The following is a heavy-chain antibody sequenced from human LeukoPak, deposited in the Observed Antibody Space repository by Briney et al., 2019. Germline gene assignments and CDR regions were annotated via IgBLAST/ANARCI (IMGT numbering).Heavy chain of an antibody. CDR2: INHSGST. CDR1: GGSFSGYY. Sequence: SETLSLTCAVYGGSFSGYYWSWIRQPPGRGLEWIGEINHSGSTNYNPSLKSRVTISVDTSKNQFSLRLSSVTAADTAVYYCARGLPFDPWGQGTLVTVSS. V-gene: IGHV4-34*01. CDR3: ARGLPFDP. J-gene: IGHJ5*02.